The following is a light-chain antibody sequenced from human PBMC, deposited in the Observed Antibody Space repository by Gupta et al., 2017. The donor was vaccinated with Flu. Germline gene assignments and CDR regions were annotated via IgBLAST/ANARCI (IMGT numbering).Light chain of an antibody. CDR2: DAS. V-gene: IGKV3-11*01. CDR3: QQRISWPIS. CDR1: QNVISY. J-gene: IGKJ5*01. Sequence: EIVLTQSPVTLSLSPGERATLSCRASQNVISYLAWYQQKPGQAPSLLIYDASNRATGVPARFSGSGSGTDFTLSISSLEPEDSAVYYCQQRISWPISFGQGTRLEIK.